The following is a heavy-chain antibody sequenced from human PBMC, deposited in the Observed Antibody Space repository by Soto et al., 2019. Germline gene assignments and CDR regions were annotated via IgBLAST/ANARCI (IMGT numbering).Heavy chain of an antibody. Sequence: EVQLVESGGGLVQPGGSLRLSCAASGFTFSSYSMNWVRQAPGKGLEWVSYISSSSSTIYYADSVKGRFTISRDNAKNSLYMQMNSLREEDTAVYYCARERYSSGLNWFDPWGQGTLVTVSS. D-gene: IGHD6-19*01. CDR1: GFTFSSYS. V-gene: IGHV3-48*02. CDR2: ISSSSSTI. J-gene: IGHJ5*02. CDR3: ARERYSSGLNWFDP.